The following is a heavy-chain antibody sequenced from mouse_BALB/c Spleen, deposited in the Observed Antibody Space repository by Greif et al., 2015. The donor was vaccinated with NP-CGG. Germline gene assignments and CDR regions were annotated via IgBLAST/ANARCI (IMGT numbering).Heavy chain of an antibody. CDR2: IRNRANGYTT. V-gene: IGHV7-3*02. Sequence: EVKLVESGGGLVQPGGSPRLSCATSGFTFTDYYMSWVRQPPGKALEWLGFIRNRANGYTTEYSASVKGRFTISRDNSQSILYLQMNTLRAEDSATYYCARDGDYGYYAMDYWGQGTSVTVSS. D-gene: IGHD1-2*01. CDR1: GFTFTDYY. CDR3: ARDGDYGYYAMDY. J-gene: IGHJ4*01.